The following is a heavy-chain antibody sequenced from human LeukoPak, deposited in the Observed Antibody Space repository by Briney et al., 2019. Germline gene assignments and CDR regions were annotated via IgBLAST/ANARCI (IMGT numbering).Heavy chain of an antibody. J-gene: IGHJ4*02. CDR1: GFTFSSYA. D-gene: IGHD5-12*01. V-gene: IGHV3-23*01. Sequence: PGGSLRLSCAASGFTFSSYAMSWVRQAPGKGLEWVSGISGSGGRTYYADSVKGRFTISRDNSKNTLYLQMNSLRAEDTAVYYCAKDGRRDFGSEYDSPWYWGQGTLVTVSS. CDR2: ISGSGGRT. CDR3: AKDGRRDFGSEYDSPWY.